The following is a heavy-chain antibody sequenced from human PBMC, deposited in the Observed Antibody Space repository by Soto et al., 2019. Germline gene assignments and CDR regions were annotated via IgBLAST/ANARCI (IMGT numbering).Heavy chain of an antibody. CDR1: GYSFAGYW. D-gene: IGHD3-10*01. Sequence: GESLTISCKGSGYSFAGYWITWVRQKPGKGLEWMGRIDPSDSQTYYSPSFRGHVTISVTKSITTVFLQWSSLRASDTAMYYCPIMVRGVKGPFDIWGQGPMVTVSS. V-gene: IGHV5-10-1*01. CDR2: IDPSDSQT. J-gene: IGHJ3*02. CDR3: PIMVRGVKGPFDI.